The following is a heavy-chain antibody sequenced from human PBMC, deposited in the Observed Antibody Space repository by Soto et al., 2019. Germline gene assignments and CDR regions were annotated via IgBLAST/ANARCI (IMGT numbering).Heavy chain of an antibody. V-gene: IGHV4-59*01. D-gene: IGHD1-7*01. CDR2: IYYSGST. Sequence: PSETLSLTCTVSGCSISSYYWSWIRQPPGKGLEWIGYIYYSGSTNYNPSLKSRVTISVDTSKNQFSLKLSSVTVAYTAVYYCARRYGTTFDYWGQGTLVTVSS. CDR3: ARRYGTTFDY. J-gene: IGHJ4*02. CDR1: GCSISSYY.